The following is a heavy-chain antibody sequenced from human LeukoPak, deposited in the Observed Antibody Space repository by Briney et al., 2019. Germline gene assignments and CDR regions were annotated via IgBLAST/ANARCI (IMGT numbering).Heavy chain of an antibody. V-gene: IGHV4-59*08. CDR1: GGSISSYY. J-gene: IGHJ5*02. CDR2: IYYSGST. D-gene: IGHD4-11*01. CDR3: ARHTYSNYDWFDP. Sequence: SETLSLTCTVSGGSISSYYWSWIRQPPGKGLEWIGYIYYSGSTYYNPSLKSRVTISVDTSKNQFSLKLSSVTAADTAVYYCARHTYSNYDWFDPWGQGTLVTVSS.